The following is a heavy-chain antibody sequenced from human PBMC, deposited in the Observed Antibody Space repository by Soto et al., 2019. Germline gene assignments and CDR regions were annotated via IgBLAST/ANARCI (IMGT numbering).Heavy chain of an antibody. CDR2: ISSRGSTI. D-gene: IGHD1-26*01. Sequence: QVQLVESGGGLVKPGGSLRLSCAASGFTFSDYYMSWIRRAPGKGLEWVSYISSRGSTIYYADSVKGRFTISRDNAKNSLYLQMNSLRAEDTAVYYCARDLRGPWELLGDRAFDIWGQGTMVTVSS. V-gene: IGHV3-11*01. J-gene: IGHJ3*02. CDR3: ARDLRGPWELLGDRAFDI. CDR1: GFTFSDYY.